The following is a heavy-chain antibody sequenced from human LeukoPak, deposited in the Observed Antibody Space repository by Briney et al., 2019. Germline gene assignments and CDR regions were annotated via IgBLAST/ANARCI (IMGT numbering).Heavy chain of an antibody. D-gene: IGHD6-19*01. J-gene: IGHJ4*02. CDR2: IYYSGST. V-gene: IGHV4-39*07. Sequence: KTSETLSLTCTVSGGSISSSSYYWGWVRQPPGKGLEWIGSIYYSGSTYYSLSLKSRVTVSGDTSKNQFSLKLSPVTAADTAVYYCARTLGVAGTTSLYFDYWGQGTLVTVSS. CDR1: GGSISSSSYY. CDR3: ARTLGVAGTTSLYFDY.